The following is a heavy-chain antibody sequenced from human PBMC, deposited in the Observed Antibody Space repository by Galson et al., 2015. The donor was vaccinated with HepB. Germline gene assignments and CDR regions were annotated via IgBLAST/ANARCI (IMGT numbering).Heavy chain of an antibody. CDR3: TRFLEWLGYFDY. J-gene: IGHJ4*02. CDR2: IYSGGST. D-gene: IGHD3-3*01. CDR1: GFTVSSNY. V-gene: IGHV3-66*01. Sequence: SLRLSCAASGFTVSSNYMSWVRQAPGKGLEWVSVIYSGGSTYYADSLKGRFTISRDNYKNTMYLQMNSPRAEDTAVYYCTRFLEWLGYFDYWGQGTLVTVSS.